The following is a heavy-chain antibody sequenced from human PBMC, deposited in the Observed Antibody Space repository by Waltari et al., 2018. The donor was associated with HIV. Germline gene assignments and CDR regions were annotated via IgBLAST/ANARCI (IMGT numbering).Heavy chain of an antibody. CDR3: AREVVPYYFDY. Sequence: QLQLVGSGGGVVQPGRSLRLSCAASRFTFSSFAVHWVRQAPGKGLEWVAVISYVGSNKYYADSVRGRFTISRDNSKNTLYLQMNSLRAEDTAVYYCAREVVPYYFDYWGQGTLVTVSS. D-gene: IGHD2-15*01. CDR2: ISYVGSNK. J-gene: IGHJ4*02. CDR1: RFTFSSFA. V-gene: IGHV3-30*11.